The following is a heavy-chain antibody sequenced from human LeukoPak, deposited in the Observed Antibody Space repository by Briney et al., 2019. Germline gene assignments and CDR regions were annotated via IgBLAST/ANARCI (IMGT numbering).Heavy chain of an antibody. J-gene: IGHJ4*02. V-gene: IGHV3-21*01. CDR2: ISSSSSYI. Sequence: GSLRLSCAASGFTFSSYSMNWVRQAPGKGLEWVSSISSSSSYIYYADSVKGRFTISRDNAKNSLYLQMNSLRAEDTAVYYCAREGYCSGGSCYHFDYWGQGTLVTVSS. D-gene: IGHD2-15*01. CDR3: AREGYCSGGSCYHFDY. CDR1: GFTFSSYS.